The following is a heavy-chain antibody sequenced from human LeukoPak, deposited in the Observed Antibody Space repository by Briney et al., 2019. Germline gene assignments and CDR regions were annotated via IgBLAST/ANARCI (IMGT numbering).Heavy chain of an antibody. CDR1: GFTVSSNY. CDR3: ASFGYDSSGYYWQYFQH. CDR2: IYSGGST. V-gene: IGHV3-53*01. D-gene: IGHD3-22*01. Sequence: GGSLRLSCAASGFTVSSNYMSWVRQAPGKGLEWVSVIYSGGSTYYADSVKGRFTISRDNSKNTLYLQMNSLRAEDTAVYYCASFGYDSSGYYWQYFQHWGQGTLVTVSS. J-gene: IGHJ1*01.